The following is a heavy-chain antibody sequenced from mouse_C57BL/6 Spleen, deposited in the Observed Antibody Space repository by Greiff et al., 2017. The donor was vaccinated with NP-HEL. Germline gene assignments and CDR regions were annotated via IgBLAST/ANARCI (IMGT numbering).Heavy chain of an antibody. J-gene: IGHJ2*01. CDR1: GFSLTSYG. CDR2: IWRGGST. D-gene: IGHD1-1*01. CDR3: AKNDNYGSGVYVDY. Sequence: QVQLKESGPGLVQPSQSLSITCTVSGFSLTSYGVHWVRQSPGKGLEWLGVIWRGGSTDYNAAFMSRLSITKDNSKSQVFFKMNSLQADDTAIYYGAKNDNYGSGVYVDYWGQGTTLTVSS. V-gene: IGHV2-5*01.